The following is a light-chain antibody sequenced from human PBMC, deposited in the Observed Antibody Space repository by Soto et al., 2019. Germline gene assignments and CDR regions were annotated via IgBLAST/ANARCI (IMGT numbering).Light chain of an antibody. CDR1: QSISSY. CDR3: QQYGSSST. Sequence: DIQMTQSPSSLSASAGDRVTIACRASQSISSYLNWYQQKPGKAPKLLIYAASSLQSGVPSRFSGRGSGTDFTLTISRLEPEDFAVYYCQQYGSSSTFGQGTKVDIK. J-gene: IGKJ1*01. CDR2: AAS. V-gene: IGKV1-39*01.